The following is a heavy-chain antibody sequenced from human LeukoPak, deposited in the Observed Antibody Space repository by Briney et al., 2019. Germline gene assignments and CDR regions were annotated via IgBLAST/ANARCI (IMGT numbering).Heavy chain of an antibody. Sequence: QSGGSLRLSCAASGFTFSSYAMSWVRQAPGKGLEWVSAISGSGGSTYYADSVKGRFTISRDNSKNTLYLQMNSLRAEDTAVYYCAKVSRFLEWLPAYSYFDYWGQGTLVTVSS. CDR1: GFTFSSYA. D-gene: IGHD3-3*01. CDR2: ISGSGGST. J-gene: IGHJ4*02. V-gene: IGHV3-23*01. CDR3: AKVSRFLEWLPAYSYFDY.